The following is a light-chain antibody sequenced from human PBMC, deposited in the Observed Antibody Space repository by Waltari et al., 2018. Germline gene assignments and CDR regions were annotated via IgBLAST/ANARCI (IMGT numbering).Light chain of an antibody. J-gene: IGLJ2*01. CDR3: QSVDSSDTLI. V-gene: IGLV3-25*03. Sequence: SDELTQPPSVSVSPGQTARITCSGDVLSKKYAYWYQQKPGQAPVLGRYKDSVSPSGIPERFSGTSSGTEVTLTISGVRAEDEADYYCQSVDSSDTLIFGGGTKLTVL. CDR2: KDS. CDR1: VLSKKY.